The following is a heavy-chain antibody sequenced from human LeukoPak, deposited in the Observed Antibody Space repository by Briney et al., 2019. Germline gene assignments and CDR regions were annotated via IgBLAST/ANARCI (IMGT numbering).Heavy chain of an antibody. J-gene: IGHJ4*02. CDR3: AKDIAAVAGTFFDY. V-gene: IGHV3-9*01. CDR2: ISWNSGSI. CDR1: GFTFDDYA. D-gene: IGHD6-19*01. Sequence: GRSLRLSCAASGFTFDDYAMHWVRQAPGKGLEWVSGISWNSGSIGYADSVKGRFNIFRDNAKNSLYLQMNSLRAEDTALYYCAKDIAAVAGTFFDYWGQGTLVTVSS.